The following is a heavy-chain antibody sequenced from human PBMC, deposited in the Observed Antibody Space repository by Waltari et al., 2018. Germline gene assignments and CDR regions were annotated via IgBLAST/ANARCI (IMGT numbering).Heavy chain of an antibody. V-gene: IGHV3-21*01. J-gene: IGHJ3*02. CDR2: ISSSSSYI. CDR3: ALHYYDSSGYYEGAFDI. Sequence: EVQLVESGGGLVKPGGSLRLSCAASGFTFSSYSMNWVRQAPGKGLEWVSSISSSSSYIYYADSVKCRFTISRDNAKNSLYLQMNSLRAEDTAVYYCALHYYDSSGYYEGAFDIWGQGTMVTVSS. D-gene: IGHD3-22*01. CDR1: GFTFSSYS.